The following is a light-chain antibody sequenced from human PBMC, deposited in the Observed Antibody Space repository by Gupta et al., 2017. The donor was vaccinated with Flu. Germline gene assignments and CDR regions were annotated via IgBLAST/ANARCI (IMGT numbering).Light chain of an antibody. Sequence: DIVMTQSPLSLPVTAGEPASISCRCSQSPVHNSGYIYLDWYLQKPGQSPQLLIYLGSNRASGVPDRFSDSRSGTDFTLKISTVEAEDIGVYYCREALQTPYTFDQGTKVHMK. CDR2: LGS. V-gene: IGKV2-28*01. CDR1: QSPVHNSGYIY. J-gene: IGKJ2*01. CDR3: REALQTPYT.